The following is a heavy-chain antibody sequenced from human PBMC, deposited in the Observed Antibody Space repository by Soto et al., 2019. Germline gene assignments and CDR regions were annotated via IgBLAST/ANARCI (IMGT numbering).Heavy chain of an antibody. V-gene: IGHV3-64D*08. CDR3: VKAPTSGSYFGHFDY. CDR1: GFTFSSYA. Sequence: GSLRLSCSASGFTFSSYAMHWVRQAPGKGLEYVSAISSNGGSTYYADSVKGRFTISRDNSKNTLYLQMSSLRAEDTAVYYCVKAPTSGSYFGHFDYWGQGTLVTVSS. CDR2: ISSNGGST. D-gene: IGHD1-26*01. J-gene: IGHJ4*02.